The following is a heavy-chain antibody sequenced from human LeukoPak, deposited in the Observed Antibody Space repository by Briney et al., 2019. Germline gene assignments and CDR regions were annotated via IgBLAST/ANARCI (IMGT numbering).Heavy chain of an antibody. V-gene: IGHV3-7*01. Sequence: PGGALRLSCAAPGITLSSYWMRWVRQALGEGRGWVANIKQDGSEKYYVDYEKGRFTISRDNAKNTLYLQMNSLRAEDTAVDYCARGSSSSYVPNALRKHYYYYYFMDGWGKGTTVTVSS. CDR2: IKQDGSEK. J-gene: IGHJ6*03. CDR3: ARGSSSSYVPNALRKHYYYYYFMDG. D-gene: IGHD6-6*01. CDR1: GITLSSYW.